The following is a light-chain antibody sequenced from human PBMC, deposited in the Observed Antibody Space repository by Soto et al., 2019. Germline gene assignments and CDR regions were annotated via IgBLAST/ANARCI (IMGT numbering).Light chain of an antibody. CDR2: GNK. J-gene: IGLJ1*01. V-gene: IGLV1-40*01. CDR1: TSNIGAGFD. Sequence: QSVLTQPPSVSGAPGQRVTISCTGSTSNIGAGFDVHWYQQVPGTAPKLLIYGNKNRPSGVPDRFSASKSGASVSLTITGLQAEDEADYYCQSYDRILSGFYVFGTGTKLTVL. CDR3: QSYDRILSGFYV.